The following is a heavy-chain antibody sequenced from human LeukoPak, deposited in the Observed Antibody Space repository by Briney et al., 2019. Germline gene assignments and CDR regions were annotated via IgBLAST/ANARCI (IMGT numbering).Heavy chain of an antibody. V-gene: IGHV3-23*01. Sequence: PGGSLRLSCAASGFTFSSYAMSWVRQAPGKGLEWVSAISGSGGSTYYAGSVKGRFTISSDNSKNTLYLQMNSLRAEDTAVYYCAKGKDTAMVRYYFDYWGQGTLVTVSS. CDR1: GFTFSSYA. J-gene: IGHJ4*02. CDR2: ISGSGGST. D-gene: IGHD5-18*01. CDR3: AKGKDTAMVRYYFDY.